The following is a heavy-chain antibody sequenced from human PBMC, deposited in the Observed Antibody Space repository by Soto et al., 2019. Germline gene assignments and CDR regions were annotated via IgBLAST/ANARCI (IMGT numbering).Heavy chain of an antibody. V-gene: IGHV4-31*03. J-gene: IGHJ6*02. CDR1: GGSISSGGYY. CDR2: IYYSGST. CDR3: ARERWDCSSTSCHTHYGMDV. Sequence: SETLSLTCTASGGSISSGGYYWSWIRQHPGKGLEWIGYIYYSGSTYYNPSLKSRVTIPVDTSKNQFSLKLSSVTAADTAVYYCARERWDCSSTSCHTHYGMDVWGQGTTVTVSS. D-gene: IGHD2-2*01.